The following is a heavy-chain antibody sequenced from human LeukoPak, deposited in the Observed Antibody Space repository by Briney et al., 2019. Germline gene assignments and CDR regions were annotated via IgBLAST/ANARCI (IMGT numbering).Heavy chain of an antibody. CDR2: IYYSGST. V-gene: IGHV4-31*03. Sequence: SETLSLTCTVSGGSISIGGYYWSWIRQHPGKGLEWIGYIYYSGSTYYNPSLKSRVTISVDTSKNQFSLKLSSVTAADTAVYYCARGYCSSTSCKRVYYYYGMDVWGQGTTVTVSS. CDR1: GGSISIGGYY. J-gene: IGHJ6*02. D-gene: IGHD2-2*01. CDR3: ARGYCSSTSCKRVYYYYGMDV.